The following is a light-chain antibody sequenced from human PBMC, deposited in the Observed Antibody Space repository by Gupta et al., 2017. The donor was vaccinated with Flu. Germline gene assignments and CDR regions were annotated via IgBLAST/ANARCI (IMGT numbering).Light chain of an antibody. Sequence: QSVLTQPPSASGTPGQRVTISCSGSSSNIGSNTVNWYQQLPGTAPKLLIYSNNQRPSGGPDRFSGSKSGSTAAPAISGLQSEDEADYYCAAWDDSLNGFWVFGGGTKLTVL. V-gene: IGLV1-44*01. CDR2: SNN. J-gene: IGLJ3*02. CDR1: SSNIGSNT. CDR3: AAWDDSLNGFWV.